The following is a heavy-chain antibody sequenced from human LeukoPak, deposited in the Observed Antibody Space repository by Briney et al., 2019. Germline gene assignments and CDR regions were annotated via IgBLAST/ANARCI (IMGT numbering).Heavy chain of an antibody. J-gene: IGHJ4*02. CDR2: IYYSGST. D-gene: IGHD2-15*01. CDR1: GGSISSSSYY. V-gene: IGHV4-39*01. Sequence: SETLSLTCTVSGGSISSSSYYWGWIRQPPGKGLEWIGSIYYSGSTYYNPSLKSRVTISVDTSKNQFSLKLGSVTAADTAVYYCARHSRHCSGGSCYSYDYWGQGTLVTVSS. CDR3: ARHSRHCSGGSCYSYDY.